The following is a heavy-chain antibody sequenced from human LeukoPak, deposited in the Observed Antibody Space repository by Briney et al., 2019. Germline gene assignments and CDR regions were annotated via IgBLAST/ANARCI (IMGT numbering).Heavy chain of an antibody. J-gene: IGHJ4*02. D-gene: IGHD5-18*01. CDR1: GGSFSGYY. Sequence: TSSETLSLTCAVYGGSFSGYYWSWIRQPPGKGLEWIGEINHSGSTNYNPSLKSRVTISVDTSKNQFSLKLSSVTAADTAVYYCARGRQLWLPPPRGASRGYFGYWGQGTLVTVSS. CDR2: INHSGST. V-gene: IGHV4-34*01. CDR3: ARGRQLWLPPPRGASRGYFGY.